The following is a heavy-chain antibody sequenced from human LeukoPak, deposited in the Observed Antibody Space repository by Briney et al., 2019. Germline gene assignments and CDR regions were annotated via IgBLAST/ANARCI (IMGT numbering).Heavy chain of an antibody. D-gene: IGHD3-9*01. J-gene: IGHJ5*02. CDR3: ARDDILTGYSFAP. CDR2: IYSSGNT. V-gene: IGHV4-61*02. CDR1: GDSISSGDYY. Sequence: SETLSLTCTVSGDSISSGDYYWSWIRQPAGKGLEWIGRIYSSGNTNYNPSLKSRVTISIDTSKNQFSLKLNSVTAADTAVYYCARDDILTGYSFAPWGQGTLVTVSS.